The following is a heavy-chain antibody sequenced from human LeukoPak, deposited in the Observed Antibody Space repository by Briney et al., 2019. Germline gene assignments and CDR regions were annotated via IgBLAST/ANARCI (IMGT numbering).Heavy chain of an antibody. CDR1: GYSFSSYW. CDR2: IFPGDSDT. V-gene: IGHV5-51*01. J-gene: IGHJ4*02. D-gene: IGHD3-10*01. CDR3: ARNMVRGLITFDS. Sequence: GESLKISCQGSGYSFSSYWIGWVRQMPGKGLEWMGVIFPGDSDTRYSPSFQGQVTISADKSISTAYLQWTSLKASDTAMYYCARNMVRGLITFDSWGQGTLVTVSS.